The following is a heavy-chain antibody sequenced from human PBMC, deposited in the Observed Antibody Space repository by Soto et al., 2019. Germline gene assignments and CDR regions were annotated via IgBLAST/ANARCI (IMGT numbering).Heavy chain of an antibody. J-gene: IGHJ6*02. Sequence: QVQLVESGGGLVKPGGSLRLSCAASGFTFSDYYMSWIRQAPGKGLEWVSYISSSGSTIYYADSVKDRFTISRDNAKNSLYLQMNSLRAEDTAVYYCAREERAAAPLTPYYYYGMDVWGQGTTVTVSS. CDR3: AREERAAAPLTPYYYYGMDV. D-gene: IGHD6-13*01. V-gene: IGHV3-11*01. CDR2: ISSSGSTI. CDR1: GFTFSDYY.